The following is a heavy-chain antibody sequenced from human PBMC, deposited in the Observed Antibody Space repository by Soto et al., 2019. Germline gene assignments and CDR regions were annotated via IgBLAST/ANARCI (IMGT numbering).Heavy chain of an antibody. CDR1: GFTFSSYS. Sequence: EVQLVESGGGLVKPGGSLRLSCAASGFTFSSYSMNWVRQAPGKGLEWVSSISSSSSYIYYADSVKGRFTISRDNAKNSLYLQMNSLISEDTAVYYCAREFDPYDLWSGKDVWGQGTTVTVS. J-gene: IGHJ6*02. CDR2: ISSSSSYI. D-gene: IGHD3-10*02. V-gene: IGHV3-21*01. CDR3: AREFDPYDLWSGKDV.